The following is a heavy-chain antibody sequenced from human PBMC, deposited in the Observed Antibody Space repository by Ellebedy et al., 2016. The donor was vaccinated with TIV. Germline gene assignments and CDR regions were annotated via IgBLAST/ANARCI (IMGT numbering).Heavy chain of an antibody. D-gene: IGHD3-22*01. V-gene: IGHV1-69*06. CDR1: GYTFTGYY. J-gene: IGHJ2*01. CDR3: ARRPLDSSGPRRLGWYFDL. CDR2: IIPIFGTA. Sequence: SVKVSXKASGYTFTGYYMHWVRQAPGQGLEWMGGIIPIFGTANYAQKFQGRVTITADKSTSTAYMELSSLRSEDTAVYYCARRPLDSSGPRRLGWYFDLWGRGTLVTVSS.